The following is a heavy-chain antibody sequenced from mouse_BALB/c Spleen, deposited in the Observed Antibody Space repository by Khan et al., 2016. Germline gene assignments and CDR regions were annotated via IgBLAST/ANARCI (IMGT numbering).Heavy chain of an antibody. CDR2: IDSNGGST. V-gene: IGHV5-6-3*01. Sequence: VELVESGGGIVQPGGSLKRFCAASRFTISSYGMSSVRQTPDKRLELVANIDSNGGSTDYPDSVKRRFTIPGDNAKNALYLQMRSLKSEDPAMYYFSRGALWGQGTTLTVSS. J-gene: IGHJ2*01. CDR3: SRGAL. CDR1: RFTISSYG.